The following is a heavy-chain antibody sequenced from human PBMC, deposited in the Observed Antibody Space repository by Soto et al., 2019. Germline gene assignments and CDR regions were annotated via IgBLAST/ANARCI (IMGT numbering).Heavy chain of an antibody. V-gene: IGHV5-51*01. J-gene: IGHJ6*02. CDR1: GYSFTNYW. CDR2: TYPGDSDT. CDR3: ASPGGSSSSQADGMDV. D-gene: IGHD6-6*01. Sequence: PGESLKISCKGSGYSFTNYWIGWVRQMPGKGREWMGITYPGDSDTRYSPSFQGQVTISADKSISTAYLQWSSLKASDTAMYYCASPGGSSSSQADGMDVWGQGTTVTVSS.